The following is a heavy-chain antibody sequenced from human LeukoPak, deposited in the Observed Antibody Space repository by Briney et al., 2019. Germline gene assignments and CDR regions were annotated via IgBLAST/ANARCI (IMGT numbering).Heavy chain of an antibody. J-gene: IGHJ4*02. D-gene: IGHD6-19*01. CDR2: ISTYNGNT. Sequence: ASVKVSCKASGYTFTSHGISWVRQAPGQGLEWMGWISTYNGNTNYAQNLQGRVTMTTDTSTSTAYMERRSLRSDDTAVYYCARDQQWLDPARHGFDYWGQGTLVTVSS. V-gene: IGHV1-18*01. CDR3: ARDQQWLDPARHGFDY. CDR1: GYTFTSHG.